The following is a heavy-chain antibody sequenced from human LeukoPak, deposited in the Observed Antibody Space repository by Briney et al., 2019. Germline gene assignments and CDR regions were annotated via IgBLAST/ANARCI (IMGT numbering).Heavy chain of an antibody. CDR2: ISYDGSNK. V-gene: IGHV3-30*18. J-gene: IGHJ6*01. D-gene: IGHD3-10*01. CDR3: AKVSGAPRDYYYYGMDV. Sequence: PGRSLSLSCAASGFTFSSYGMHWVRQAPGKGLEWVADISYDGSNKYYADSVKGRFTISRDNSKNTLYLQMNSLRAEETAVYYCAKVSGAPRDYYYYGMDVWGQGTRVSVST. CDR1: GFTFSSYG.